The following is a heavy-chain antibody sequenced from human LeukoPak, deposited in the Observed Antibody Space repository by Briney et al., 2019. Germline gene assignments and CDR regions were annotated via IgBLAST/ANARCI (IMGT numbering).Heavy chain of an antibody. V-gene: IGHV3-7*01. CDR2: INQHGSET. Sequence: GGSLRLSCAASGFMFSSYWMSWVRQVPGKGLEWVANINQHGSETYYADSAKGRFTISRDNTKNSMFLQMNSLRVEDTAVYYCARSYYWGQGTLLTVSS. J-gene: IGHJ4*02. CDR1: GFMFSSYW. CDR3: ARSYY.